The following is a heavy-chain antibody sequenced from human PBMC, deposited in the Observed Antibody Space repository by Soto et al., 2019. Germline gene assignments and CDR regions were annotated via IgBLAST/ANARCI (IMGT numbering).Heavy chain of an antibody. J-gene: IGHJ3*01. Sequence: SETLSLTCTVSGGSISGYYWSWIRQPPGKGLEWIGYIYYSGSTKYNPSLKSRVTISVDTSKNQFSLRLSSVTAADTAVYYCASAYSTSQYGFDFWGQGTMVTVSS. D-gene: IGHD6-6*01. CDR2: IYYSGST. V-gene: IGHV4-59*01. CDR3: ASAYSTSQYGFDF. CDR1: GGSISGYY.